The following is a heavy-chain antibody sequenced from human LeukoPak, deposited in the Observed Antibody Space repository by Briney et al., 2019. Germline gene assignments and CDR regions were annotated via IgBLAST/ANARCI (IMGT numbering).Heavy chain of an antibody. Sequence: GGSLRLSCAASGLTFSGYAINWVRQAPGKGLEWVSTITTSGGTTYYADSVKGRFTISRDNSKNTLYLQMDSLRAEDTAVYHCAKNLDGVATYFDYWGQGTLVTVSS. CDR1: GLTFSGYA. D-gene: IGHD5-12*01. CDR2: ITTSGGTT. CDR3: AKNLDGVATYFDY. J-gene: IGHJ4*02. V-gene: IGHV3-23*01.